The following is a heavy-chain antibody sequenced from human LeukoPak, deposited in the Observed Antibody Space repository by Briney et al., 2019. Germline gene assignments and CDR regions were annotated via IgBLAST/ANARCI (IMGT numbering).Heavy chain of an antibody. Sequence: GGSLRLSCAATGFGFSSYGMHWVRQAPGKGLEWVAGISDDGSNEYYADSVRGRFTISRDNSKNMLYLQMNSMRAEDTAVYYCAGGWYFFDYCGQGTLVIVSS. CDR3: AGGWYFFDY. V-gene: IGHV3-30*03. J-gene: IGHJ4*02. D-gene: IGHD2-15*01. CDR2: ISDDGSNE. CDR1: GFGFSSYG.